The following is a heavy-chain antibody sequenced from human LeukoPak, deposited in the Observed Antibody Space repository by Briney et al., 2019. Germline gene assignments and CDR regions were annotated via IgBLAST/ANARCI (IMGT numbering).Heavy chain of an antibody. CDR3: ARGVEPLAANTLAY. CDR1: GFTFITND. D-gene: IGHD1-14*01. J-gene: IGHJ4*02. Sequence: GGSLRLSCAASGFTFITNDMTWVRQAPGKGLERVSVLYSDGNTKYADSVQGRFTISRDNSKNTLYLEMNSLSPDDTAVYYCARGVEPLAANTLAYWGQGTLVTVSS. V-gene: IGHV3-53*01. CDR2: LYSDGNT.